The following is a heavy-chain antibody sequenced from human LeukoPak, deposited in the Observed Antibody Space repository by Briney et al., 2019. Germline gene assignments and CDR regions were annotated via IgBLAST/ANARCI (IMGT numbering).Heavy chain of an antibody. CDR2: ISYDGSNK. V-gene: IGHV3-30-3*01. Sequence: GRSLRLSCATSGFTFSSYAMHWVRQAPGKGLEWVAVISYDGSNKYYADSVKGRFTISRDNSKNTLYLQMNSLRAEDTAVYHCARDSSAYFDYWGQGTLVTVSS. CDR3: ARDSSAYFDY. J-gene: IGHJ4*02. CDR1: GFTFSSYA.